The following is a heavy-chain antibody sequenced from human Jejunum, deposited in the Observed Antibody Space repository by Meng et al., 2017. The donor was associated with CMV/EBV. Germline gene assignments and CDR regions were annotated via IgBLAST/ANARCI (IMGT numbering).Heavy chain of an antibody. V-gene: IGHV3-53*01. CDR3: ARDLAGIDRVYYYYGLDV. J-gene: IGHJ6*02. Sequence: ITWVRPAPGKGLAWVAVLYRGGSTYYADSVQGRFTISRDNSKNTLFLQMNSLRAEDTAVYYCARDLAGIDRVYYYYGLDVWGQGTTVTVSS. CDR2: LYRGGST. D-gene: IGHD3-3*02.